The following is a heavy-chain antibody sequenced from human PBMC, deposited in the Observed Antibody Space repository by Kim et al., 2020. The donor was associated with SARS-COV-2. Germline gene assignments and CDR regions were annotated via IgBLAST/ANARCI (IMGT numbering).Heavy chain of an antibody. CDR3: TRDNGIKVMGDYANFDY. D-gene: IGHD3-16*01. CDR2: IRSKAYGGTT. J-gene: IGHJ4*02. CDR1: GFTFGDYA. Sequence: GGSLRLSCTASGFTFGDYAMSWVRQAPGKGLEWVGFIRSKAYGGTTEYAASVKGRFTISRDDSKSIAYLQMNSLKTEDTAVYYCTRDNGIKVMGDYANFDYWGQGTLVTVSS. V-gene: IGHV3-49*04.